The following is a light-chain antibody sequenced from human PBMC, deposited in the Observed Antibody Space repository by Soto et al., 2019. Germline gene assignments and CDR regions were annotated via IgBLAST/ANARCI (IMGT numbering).Light chain of an antibody. V-gene: IGKV1-16*02. CDR2: VAS. CDR3: LQYDTYPRT. CDR1: QGIRSH. Sequence: DIQMTQSPSSLSASVGDRVIITCRASQGIRSHLAWCQQKPGKAPKSLIYVASNLHSGVPSKFSGSRSGTDFTLTINSLQHEDFATYYCLQYDTYPRTFGPATKVDIK. J-gene: IGKJ3*01.